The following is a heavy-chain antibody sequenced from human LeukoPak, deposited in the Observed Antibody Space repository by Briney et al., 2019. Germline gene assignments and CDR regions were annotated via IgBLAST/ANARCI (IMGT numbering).Heavy chain of an antibody. Sequence: GGSLRLSCAAPGFTFNIYSMTWVRQAPGKGLEWVSSISSTSSHKYYADSVKGRFTVSRDNAKNSLYLQMTSLRAEDTAVYYCAREFADSWGQGTLVIVSS. CDR1: GFTFNIYS. CDR3: AREFADS. CDR2: ISSTSSHK. J-gene: IGHJ4*02. V-gene: IGHV3-21*01.